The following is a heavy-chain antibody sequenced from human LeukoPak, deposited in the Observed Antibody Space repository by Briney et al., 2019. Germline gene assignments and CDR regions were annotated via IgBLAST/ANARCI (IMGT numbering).Heavy chain of an antibody. CDR2: ISPNSGGT. Sequence: GASVKASCKASGYTFTNYYMHWVRQAPGQGLEWMGRISPNSGGTNYAQKFQGRVTMTRDTSISTAYMELSSLRSEDTAVYYCARVPDSSWYYFDYWGQGTLVTVSS. CDR1: GYTFTNYY. V-gene: IGHV1-2*06. D-gene: IGHD6-13*01. J-gene: IGHJ4*02. CDR3: ARVPDSSWYYFDY.